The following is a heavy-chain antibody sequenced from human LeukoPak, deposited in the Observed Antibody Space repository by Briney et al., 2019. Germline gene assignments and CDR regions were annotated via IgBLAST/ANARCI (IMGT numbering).Heavy chain of an antibody. D-gene: IGHD3-3*01. Sequence: GGSLRLSCAASGFTFSNAWMSWVRQAPGKGLEWVGRIIGKTDVGTTDYAAPVKGRFPISRDDSKNTLYLQMNSLKTADTAVYYCTTEAAYYDFWSTAVYWGQGTLVTVSS. V-gene: IGHV3-15*01. CDR3: TTEAAYYDFWSTAVY. CDR1: GFTFSNAW. J-gene: IGHJ4*02. CDR2: IIGKTDVGTT.